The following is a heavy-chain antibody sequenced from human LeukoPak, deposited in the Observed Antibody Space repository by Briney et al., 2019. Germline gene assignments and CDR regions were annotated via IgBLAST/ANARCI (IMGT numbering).Heavy chain of an antibody. Sequence: SETLSLTCTVSGDSISSSTYYWGWIRQPPGKGLEWIGSIFYSGSTYYNPSLKSRVTISVDTSKNQFSLKLISVTAADAAVYYCARVGYSYSINDWSRTGLGAYPTKYHYYMDVWGQGTTVTVSS. CDR2: IFYSGST. D-gene: IGHD5-18*01. V-gene: IGHV4-39*01. J-gene: IGHJ6*03. CDR1: GDSISSSTYY. CDR3: ARVGYSYSINDWSRTGLGAYPTKYHYYMDV.